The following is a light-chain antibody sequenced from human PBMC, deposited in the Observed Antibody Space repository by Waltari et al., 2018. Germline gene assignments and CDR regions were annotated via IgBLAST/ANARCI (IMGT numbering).Light chain of an antibody. Sequence: DIQMTQFPASPSASAGDRVTITCRATQRINNWLAWYQVRPGEAPKLLIYAASSLQGGVPSRFSGSGSGTDFTLTIDNLQPEDFATYYCQQAQNFPLTFGPGTRVDVK. V-gene: IGKV1-12*01. J-gene: IGKJ3*01. CDR3: QQAQNFPLT. CDR2: AAS. CDR1: QRINNW.